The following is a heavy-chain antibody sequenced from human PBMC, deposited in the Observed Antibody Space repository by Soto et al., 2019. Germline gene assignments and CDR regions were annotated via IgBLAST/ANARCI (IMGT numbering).Heavy chain of an antibody. CDR3: ARDSRYCTDSGCSIMRDAFDV. V-gene: IGHV4-4*02. CDR2: SYHSGTT. J-gene: IGHJ3*01. CDR1: HFSVTNNKY. D-gene: IGHD2-15*01. Sequence: QVLLQESGPGLVKPSGTLSLTCTVSHFSVTNNKYWSWVRQSPGKPLEWLGESYHSGTTYYNPSLHSRALMSMDKSKNQISLILTSVTAADTAVYYCARDSRYCTDSGCSIMRDAFDVWGQGTLVTVSS.